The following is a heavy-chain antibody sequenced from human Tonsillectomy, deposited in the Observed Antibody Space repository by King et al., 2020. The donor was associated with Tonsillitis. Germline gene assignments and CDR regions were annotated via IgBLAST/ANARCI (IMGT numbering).Heavy chain of an antibody. D-gene: IGHD2-2*01. Sequence: QLQESGPGLVKPSETLSLTCAVSGGSISSGSYYWGWIRQPPGKGLEWIGIIYYSGSTYYNPSLKSRVTISVDTSKNQCSLKLSSVTAADTAVDYCARGSPSPGASSNYYYYDMDVWGQGTTVTVSS. CDR2: IYYSGST. J-gene: IGHJ6*02. CDR1: GGSISSGSYY. CDR3: ARGSPSPGASSNYYYYDMDV. V-gene: IGHV4-39*07.